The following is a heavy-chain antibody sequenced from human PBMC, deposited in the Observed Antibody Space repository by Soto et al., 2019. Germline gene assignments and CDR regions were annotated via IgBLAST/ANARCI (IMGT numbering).Heavy chain of an antibody. J-gene: IGHJ6*02. D-gene: IGHD3-10*01. Sequence: ASVKVSCKASGYTFTSYGISWVRQAPGQGLEWMGWISAYNGNTNYAQKPQGRVTMTTDTSTSTAYMELRSLRSDDTAVYYCAIVRHSGRYYGYYYGMDVWGQGTTVTVSS. V-gene: IGHV1-18*01. CDR3: AIVRHSGRYYGYYYGMDV. CDR1: GYTFTSYG. CDR2: ISAYNGNT.